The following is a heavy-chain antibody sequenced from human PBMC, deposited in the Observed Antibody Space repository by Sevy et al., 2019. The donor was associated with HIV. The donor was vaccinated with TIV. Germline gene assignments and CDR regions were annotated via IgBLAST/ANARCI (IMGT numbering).Heavy chain of an antibody. CDR3: AGENAWGRGYS. CDR1: GGSITSLY. Sequence: SETLSLTCTVSGGSITSLYWNWIRQPPGKGLEWIANIYYNGHINYNPSLKRRVTLSLDKSKNQFYLRLSSVTAADTAMYYCAGENAWGRGYSWGQGTLVTVSS. V-gene: IGHV4-59*11. D-gene: IGHD1-26*01. CDR2: IYYNGHI. J-gene: IGHJ4*02.